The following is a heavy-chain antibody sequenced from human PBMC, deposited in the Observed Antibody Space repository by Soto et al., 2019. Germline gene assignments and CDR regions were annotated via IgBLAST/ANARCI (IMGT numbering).Heavy chain of an antibody. D-gene: IGHD2-15*01. J-gene: IGHJ4*02. CDR3: ARGPGGPDGPGDY. V-gene: IGHV1-3*01. CDR2: INAGNGNT. CDR1: RYTFTSYA. Sequence: QVQLVQSGAEVKKPGASVKVSCKASRYTFTSYAMHWVRQAPGQRLEWMGWINAGNGNTKYSQKFQGRVTITRDTSASTAYMKLSSLRSEDTAVYYCARGPGGPDGPGDYWGQGTLVTVSS.